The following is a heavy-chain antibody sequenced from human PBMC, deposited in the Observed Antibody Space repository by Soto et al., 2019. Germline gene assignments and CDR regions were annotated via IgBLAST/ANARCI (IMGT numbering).Heavy chain of an antibody. CDR2: IFSSGST. J-gene: IGHJ5*02. Sequence: SETLSLTCTVSGGSITDYSWVWIRQPAGKGLEWIGRIFSSGSTNYNPSLKGRITMSLDTSKNQFSLKLDSATATDTAVYFCARDQGVVVTADNWFDPWGQGILVTVS. CDR1: GGSITDYS. D-gene: IGHD2-21*02. CDR3: ARDQGVVVTADNWFDP. V-gene: IGHV4-4*07.